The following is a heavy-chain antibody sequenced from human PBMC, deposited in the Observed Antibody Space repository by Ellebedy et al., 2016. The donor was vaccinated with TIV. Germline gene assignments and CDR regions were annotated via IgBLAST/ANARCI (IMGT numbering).Heavy chain of an antibody. V-gene: IGHV4-61*05. CDR3: AHDIGTYGYYYGMGV. CDR1: GGSISSSSYY. CDR2: IYYSGST. Sequence: MPSETLSLTCTVSGGSISSSSYYWSWIRQPPGKGLEWIGYIYYSGSTNYNPSLKSRVTISVDTSKNQFSLKLSSVTAADTAVYYCAHDIGTYGYYYGMGVWGQGTTVTVSS. D-gene: IGHD3-9*01. J-gene: IGHJ6*02.